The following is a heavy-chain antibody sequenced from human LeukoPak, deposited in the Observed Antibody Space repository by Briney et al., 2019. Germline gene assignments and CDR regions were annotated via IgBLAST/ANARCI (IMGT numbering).Heavy chain of an antibody. Sequence: GGSLRLSCAASGFTFSSYGMHWVRQAPGKGLEWVAFIRYDGSNKYYADSVKGRFTISRDNSKNTLYLQMNSLRAEDTAVYYCAKDVGTNVEYYFDYWGQGTLVTVSS. J-gene: IGHJ4*02. CDR1: GFTFSSYG. CDR2: IRYDGSNK. D-gene: IGHD2-2*01. CDR3: AKDVGTNVEYYFDY. V-gene: IGHV3-30*02.